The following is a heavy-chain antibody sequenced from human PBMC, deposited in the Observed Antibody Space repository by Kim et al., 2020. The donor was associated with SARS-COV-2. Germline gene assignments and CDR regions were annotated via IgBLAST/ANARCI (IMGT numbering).Heavy chain of an antibody. Sequence: GGSLRLSCSASGFTFNTYGMHRVRQAPGKGLEWVAVIWFDGSDKYYADSVKGRFTISRDNSKDTLYLQMRSLRAEDTAVYYCARGPHYDSWSGYSDYYYGMDVWGQGTTVTVSS. CDR1: GFTFNTYG. CDR2: IWFDGSDK. D-gene: IGHD3-3*01. J-gene: IGHJ6*02. V-gene: IGHV3-33*01. CDR3: ARGPHYDSWSGYSDYYYGMDV.